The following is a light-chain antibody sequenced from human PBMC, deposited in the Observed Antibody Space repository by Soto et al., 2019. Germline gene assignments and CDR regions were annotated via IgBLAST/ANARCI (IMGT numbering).Light chain of an antibody. CDR2: EVS. Sequence: QSVLTQPASVSGSPGQSITISCTGTSSDVGGYNYVSWYQQHPGKAPKLMIYEVSNRPSGVSNRFSGSKSGNTASLTISGLQGEDEADYYCSSYTTISTLEVFGGGTKLTVL. CDR1: SSDVGGYNY. J-gene: IGLJ3*02. CDR3: SSYTTISTLEV. V-gene: IGLV2-14*01.